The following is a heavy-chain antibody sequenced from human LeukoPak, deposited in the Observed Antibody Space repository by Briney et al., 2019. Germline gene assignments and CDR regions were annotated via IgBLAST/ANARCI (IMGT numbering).Heavy chain of an antibody. J-gene: IGHJ4*02. CDR3: AKVPTKSRYYYDSSGYYFFDY. CDR2: ISGSGGST. CDR1: GFTFSSFA. Sequence: GGSLRLSCAASGFTFSSFAMNWVRQAPGKGLEWVSAISGSGGSTYYADSVKGRFTISRDNSKNTLYLQMNSLRAEDTAVYYCAKVPTKSRYYYDSSGYYFFDYWGQGTLVTVSS. D-gene: IGHD3-22*01. V-gene: IGHV3-23*01.